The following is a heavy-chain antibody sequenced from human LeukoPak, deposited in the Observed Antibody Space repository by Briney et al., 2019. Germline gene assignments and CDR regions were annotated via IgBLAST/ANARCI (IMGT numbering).Heavy chain of an antibody. J-gene: IGHJ3*01. D-gene: IGHD3-22*01. Sequence: PGGSLRLSCVASGFSLSSKVMHWVRQPIGRGLEWVSGIGPVSGIHYVESVKGRFTVSREDAKNSLYLQMNSLTAGDTAKYYCVTEDHSSGRAPAFGLWGQGTTVTVSS. V-gene: IGHV3-13*01. CDR1: GFSLSSKV. CDR3: VTEDHSSGRAPAFGL. CDR2: IGPVSGI.